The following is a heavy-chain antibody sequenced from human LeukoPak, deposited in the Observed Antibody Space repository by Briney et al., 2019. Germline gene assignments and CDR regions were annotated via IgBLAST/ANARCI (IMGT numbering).Heavy chain of an antibody. J-gene: IGHJ6*03. CDR2: IYPARSET. CDR3: ARGGTAYSSSSAAWYYYMGV. CDR1: GYSFSNCW. Sequence: GESLKISCQGSGYSFSNCWIGWVRQMPGKGLEWMGIIYPARSETRYSLSWRGQVTISADESIKTAYLQWSSLKASDTAMYYCARGGTAYSSSSAAWYYYMGVWGKGTTVTVSS. V-gene: IGHV5-51*01. D-gene: IGHD6-13*01.